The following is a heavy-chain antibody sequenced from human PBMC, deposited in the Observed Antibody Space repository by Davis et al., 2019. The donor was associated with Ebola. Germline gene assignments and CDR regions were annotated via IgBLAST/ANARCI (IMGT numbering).Heavy chain of an antibody. CDR2: IKSDGSST. Sequence: HTGGSLRLSCAASGFTFSTYWMHWVRQAPGKGLVWVSRIKSDGSSTYYADSVKGRFTISRDNTKNTLYLQMNSLRGEDTAVYYCADQKNYASDIWGQGTMVTVSS. CDR1: GFTFSTYW. V-gene: IGHV3-74*01. J-gene: IGHJ3*02. CDR3: ADQKNYASDI.